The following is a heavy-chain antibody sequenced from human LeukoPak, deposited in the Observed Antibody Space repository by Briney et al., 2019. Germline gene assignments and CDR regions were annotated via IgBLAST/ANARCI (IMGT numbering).Heavy chain of an antibody. CDR1: GGSFSGYY. D-gene: IGHD3-16*01. CDR2: INHSGSN. J-gene: IGHJ5*02. Sequence: KPSETLSLTCAVYGGSFSGYYWSWVRQPPGKGLEWIGEINHSGSNNYNPSLESRVTISVDKSKNHFSLKLRSVTAADTAVYYCARIRDYDRWGQGTLVTVSS. CDR3: ARIRDYDR. V-gene: IGHV4-34*01.